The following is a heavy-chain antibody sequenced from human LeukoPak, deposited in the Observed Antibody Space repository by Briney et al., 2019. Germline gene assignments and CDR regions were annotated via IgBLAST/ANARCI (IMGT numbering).Heavy chain of an antibody. CDR2: TNPNSGNT. D-gene: IGHD6-19*01. CDR1: GYTFTSYD. CDR3: ARGFQVRSSGWYWQNYYYYGMDV. Sequence: ASVKVSCKASGYTFTSYDINWVRQATGQGLEWMGWTNPNSGNTGYAQKFQGRVTMTRNTSISTAYMELSSLRSEDTAVYYCARGFQVRSSGWYWQNYYYYGMDVWGQGTTVTVSS. J-gene: IGHJ6*02. V-gene: IGHV1-8*01.